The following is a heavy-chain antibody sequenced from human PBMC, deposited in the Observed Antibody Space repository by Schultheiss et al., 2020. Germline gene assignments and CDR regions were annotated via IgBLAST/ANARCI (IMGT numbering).Heavy chain of an antibody. J-gene: IGHJ5*02. CDR1: GGSFSGYY. D-gene: IGHD6-13*01. Sequence: SETLSLTCAVYGGSFSGYYWSWIRQPPGKGLEWIGEINHSGSTNYNPSLKSRVTISVDTSKNQFSLNLSSVTAADTAVYYCARDLSAAAATNWFDPWGQGTLVTVS. CDR3: ARDLSAAAATNWFDP. CDR2: INHSGST. V-gene: IGHV4-34*01.